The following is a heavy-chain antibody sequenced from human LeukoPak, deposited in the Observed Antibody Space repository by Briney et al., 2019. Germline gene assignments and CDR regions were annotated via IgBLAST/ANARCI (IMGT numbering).Heavy chain of an antibody. J-gene: IGHJ4*02. V-gene: IGHV3-48*03. CDR1: GFTFSSYE. Sequence: GGSPRLSCAASGFTFSSYEMTWVRQAPGKGLEWVSYISSSGSTIYYADSVKGRFTISRDNAKNSLYLQMNSLRAEDTAVYYCAREAAGYSSGWPDYWGQGTLVTVSS. CDR2: ISSSGSTI. D-gene: IGHD6-19*01. CDR3: AREAAGYSSGWPDY.